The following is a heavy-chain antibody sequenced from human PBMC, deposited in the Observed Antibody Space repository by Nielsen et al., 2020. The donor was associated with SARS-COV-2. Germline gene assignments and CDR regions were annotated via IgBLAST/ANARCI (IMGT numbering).Heavy chain of an antibody. D-gene: IGHD2-2*01. CDR1: GFTFSSNS. CDR2: ISSSSSYI. V-gene: IGHV3-21*01. Sequence: GESLKISCAASGFTFSSNSMNWVRQAPGKGLEWVSSISSSSSYIYYADSVQGRFTISRDNAKNSLYLQMNSLRAEDTAVYYCARSGEGIVVVPAAMSVYMDVWGKGTTVTVSS. J-gene: IGHJ6*03. CDR3: ARSGEGIVVVPAAMSVYMDV.